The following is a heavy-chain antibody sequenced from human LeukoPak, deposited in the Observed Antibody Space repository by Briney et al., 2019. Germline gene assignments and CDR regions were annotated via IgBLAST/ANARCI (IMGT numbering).Heavy chain of an antibody. CDR2: IHPPSGGT. CDR1: GYTFTDYY. J-gene: IGHJ4*02. CDR3: VRDPGWLQVDY. Sequence: APVKVSCKASGYTFTDYYLHWVRQAPGQGLEWMGWIHPPSGGTNHAEKLQGRVTMTRDTSISTAYMELSRLTSDDAGVYYCVRDPGWLQVDYWGQGTLLTVSS. D-gene: IGHD5-24*01. V-gene: IGHV1-2*02.